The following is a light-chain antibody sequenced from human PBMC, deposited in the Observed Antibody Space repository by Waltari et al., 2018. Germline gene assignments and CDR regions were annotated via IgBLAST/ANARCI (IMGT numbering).Light chain of an antibody. J-gene: IGLJ2*01. V-gene: IGLV2-11*01. Sequence: QSALTQPRSVSGSPGQSVTISCTGTSSAVGGYNYVSWYQQHPGKAPKLMIYDVSKRPSGVPDRFSGSKSGNTASLTISGLQAEDEADYHCCSYAGSYRAIFGGGTKLTVL. CDR1: SSAVGGYNY. CDR2: DVS. CDR3: CSYAGSYRAI.